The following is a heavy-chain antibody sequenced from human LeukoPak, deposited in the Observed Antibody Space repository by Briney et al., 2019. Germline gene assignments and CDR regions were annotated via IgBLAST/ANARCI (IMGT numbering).Heavy chain of an antibody. Sequence: SGGSLRLSCAASGFTFSSYSMNWVRQAPGKGLEWVSSISSSSSYIYYADSVKGRFTISRDNAKNSLYLQMNSLRAEDTAVYYCARVQDSSSWYSTANFDYWGQGTLVTVSS. V-gene: IGHV3-21*01. CDR1: GFTFSSYS. J-gene: IGHJ4*02. CDR3: ARVQDSSSWYSTANFDY. CDR2: ISSSSSYI. D-gene: IGHD6-13*01.